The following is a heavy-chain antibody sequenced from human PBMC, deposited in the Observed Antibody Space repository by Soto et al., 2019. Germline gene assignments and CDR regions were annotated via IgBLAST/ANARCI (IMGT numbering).Heavy chain of an antibody. D-gene: IGHD6-19*01. CDR3: VGDGSTGWHFDS. J-gene: IGHJ4*02. CDR1: GFTLSSYW. CDR2: TRQDGGQS. V-gene: IGHV3-7*01. Sequence: GGSLRLSCEASGFTLSSYWMSWIRQAPGKGLEWVANTRQDGGQSYLVDSVQGRFTISRDNAKNSVYLQMNSLRAEDTAVYYCVGDGSTGWHFDSWGQGTLVTVSS.